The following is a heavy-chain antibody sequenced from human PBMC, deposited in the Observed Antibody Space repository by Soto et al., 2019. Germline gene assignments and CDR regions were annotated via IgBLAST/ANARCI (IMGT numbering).Heavy chain of an antibody. CDR3: TKDSPGGIVLGY. CDR2: ISYDGSNK. D-gene: IGHD2-8*01. V-gene: IGHV3-30*18. J-gene: IGHJ4*02. Sequence: QVQLVESGGGVVQPGRSLRLSCAASGFTFSSYGMHWVRQAPGKGLEWVAVISYDGSNKYYADSVKGRFTISRDNSKNTLYLQMNSLRAEDTAVYYCTKDSPGGIVLGYWGQGTLVTVSS. CDR1: GFTFSSYG.